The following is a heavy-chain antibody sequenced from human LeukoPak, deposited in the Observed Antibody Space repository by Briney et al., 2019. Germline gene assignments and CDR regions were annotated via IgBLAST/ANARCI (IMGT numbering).Heavy chain of an antibody. CDR1: GGSISSSSYC. Sequence: EPSETLSLTCTVSGGSISSSSYCWGWIRQPPGKGLEWIGSIYYNGSTYYNPSLKSRVTISVDTSKNQFSLKLSSVTAADTAVYYCARQLSDYDYVWGSYRPTWWFDYWGQGTLVTVSS. J-gene: IGHJ4*02. CDR2: IYYNGST. V-gene: IGHV4-39*01. CDR3: ARQLSDYDYVWGSYRPTWWFDY. D-gene: IGHD3-16*02.